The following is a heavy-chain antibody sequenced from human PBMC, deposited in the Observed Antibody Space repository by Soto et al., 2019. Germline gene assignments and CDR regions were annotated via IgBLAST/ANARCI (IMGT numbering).Heavy chain of an antibody. J-gene: IGHJ4*02. CDR1: GGSISSGGYY. CDR2: IYYSGST. V-gene: IGHV4-31*03. D-gene: IGHD5-18*01. CDR3: AREAFVDTAMVGFDY. Sequence: SETLSLTCTVSGGSISSGGYYWSWIRQHPGKGLEWIGYIYYSGSTHYNPSLKSRVTISVDASKNQFSLKLSSVTAADTAVYYCAREAFVDTAMVGFDYWGQGTLVTVSS.